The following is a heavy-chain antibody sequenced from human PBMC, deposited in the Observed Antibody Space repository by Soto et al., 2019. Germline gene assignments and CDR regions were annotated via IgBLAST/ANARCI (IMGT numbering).Heavy chain of an antibody. J-gene: IGHJ4*02. CDR2: IYRGGNT. CDR1: GLTVSTNY. CDR3: ASVGYCSTTTCPPA. D-gene: IGHD2-2*01. Sequence: LRLSCAASGLTVSTNYMTWVRQAPGKGLEWVSVIYRGGNTYHADSVQGRFSISRDNSKNTVDLQMNNLRAKDTAMYYCASVGYCSTTTCPPAWGQGTLVTVSS. V-gene: IGHV3-53*01.